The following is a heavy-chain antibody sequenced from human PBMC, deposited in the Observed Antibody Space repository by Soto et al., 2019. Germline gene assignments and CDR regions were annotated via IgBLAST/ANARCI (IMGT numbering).Heavy chain of an antibody. CDR2: IIPIFGTA. CDR3: ARDQYCSGGSCYLDGMDV. D-gene: IGHD2-15*01. V-gene: IGHV1-69*01. Sequence: QVQLVQSGAEVKKPGSSVKVSCKASGGTFSSYAISWVRQAPGQGLEWMGGIIPIFGTANYAQKFQGRVTMTANESTSPAYMELSSLRSEDTAVYYCARDQYCSGGSCYLDGMDVWGQGTTVTVSS. CDR1: GGTFSSYA. J-gene: IGHJ6*02.